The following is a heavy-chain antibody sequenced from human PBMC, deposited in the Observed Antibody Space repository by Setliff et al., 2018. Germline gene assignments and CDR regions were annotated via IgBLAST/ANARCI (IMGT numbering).Heavy chain of an antibody. J-gene: IGHJ5*01. CDR1: GFSFRTYS. Sequence: GGSLRLSCVASGFSFRTYSMSWARQAPGKGLEWVSAISRESFDIYYAGSVEGRFTISRDNSKNTLYLQMNSLRAEDTAVYYCVNHNPSRWAVSGTPLDSWGQGTLVTVSS. D-gene: IGHD6-19*01. CDR2: ISRESFDI. CDR3: VNHNPSRWAVSGTPLDS. V-gene: IGHV3-23*01.